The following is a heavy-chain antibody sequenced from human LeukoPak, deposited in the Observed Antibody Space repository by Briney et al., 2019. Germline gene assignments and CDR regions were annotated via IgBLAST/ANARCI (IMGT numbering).Heavy chain of an antibody. CDR1: GFTFSNYW. Sequence: PGGSLRLSCAASGFTFSNYWVHWVRQAPGKGLVWVSRINRDGSTTKYADSVKGRFTVSRDNAKNTLNLQMNSLRAEDTAVYYCARDKKSGESSETDYWGQGTLVNVSS. V-gene: IGHV3-74*03. D-gene: IGHD3-10*01. CDR3: ARDKKSGESSETDY. CDR2: INRDGSTT. J-gene: IGHJ4*02.